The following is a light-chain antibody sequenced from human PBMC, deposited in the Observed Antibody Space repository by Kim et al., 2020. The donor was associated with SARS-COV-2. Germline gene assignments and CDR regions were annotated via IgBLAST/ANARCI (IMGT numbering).Light chain of an antibody. CDR2: GAS. Sequence: VSPEERATRSCRASQVVSSNVAWYQQKPGQAPRLLIYGASTRATGIPARFSGSGSGTEFTLTISSLQSEDFAVYYCQQYNNWPGTFGQGTKVEIK. V-gene: IGKV3-15*01. CDR3: QQYNNWPGT. J-gene: IGKJ1*01. CDR1: QVVSSN.